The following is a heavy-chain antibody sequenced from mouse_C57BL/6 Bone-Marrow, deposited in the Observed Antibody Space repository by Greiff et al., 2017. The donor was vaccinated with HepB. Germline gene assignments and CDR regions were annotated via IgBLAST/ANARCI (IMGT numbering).Heavy chain of an antibody. CDR2: ISYDGSN. J-gene: IGHJ4*01. CDR1: GYSITSGYY. Sequence: EVKLVESGPGLVKPSQSLSLTCSVTGYSITSGYYWNWIRQFPGNKLEWMGYISYDGSNNYNPSLKNRISITRDTSKNQFFLKLNSVTTEDTATYYCEREEYYYAMDYWGQGTSVTVSA. CDR3: EREEYYYAMDY. V-gene: IGHV3-6*01.